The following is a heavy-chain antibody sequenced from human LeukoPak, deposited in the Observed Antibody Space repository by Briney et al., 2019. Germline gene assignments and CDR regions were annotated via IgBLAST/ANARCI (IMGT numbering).Heavy chain of an antibody. V-gene: IGHV4-59*08. CDR2: IFYTGGT. CDR3: ARGLTALDY. D-gene: IGHD3-16*01. Sequence: SETLSLTCTVSGGSISSYYWSWIRQPPGKGLESIGYIFYTGGTNYTPSLKSRVTISVDTSKNQFSLKLSSVTAADTAVYYCARGLTALDYWGQGTLVTVSS. CDR1: GGSISSYY. J-gene: IGHJ4*02.